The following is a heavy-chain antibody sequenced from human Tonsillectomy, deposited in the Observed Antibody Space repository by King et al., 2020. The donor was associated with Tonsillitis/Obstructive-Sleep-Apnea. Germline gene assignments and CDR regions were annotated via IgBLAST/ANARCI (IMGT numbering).Heavy chain of an antibody. CDR1: GFTVSSNY. V-gene: IGHV3-53*01. D-gene: IGHD2-2*02. CDR3: ARDRVVVVPAAISVYYYHGMDV. CDR2: IYSGGGT. J-gene: IGHJ6*02. Sequence: VQLVESGGGLIQPGGSVRLSCAASGFTVSSNYMSWVRQAPGKGLEWVSIIYSGGGTYYADSVKGRFTISRDNSKNTLYLQMNSLRAEDTAVYYCARDRVVVVPAAISVYYYHGMDVWGQGTTVTVSS.